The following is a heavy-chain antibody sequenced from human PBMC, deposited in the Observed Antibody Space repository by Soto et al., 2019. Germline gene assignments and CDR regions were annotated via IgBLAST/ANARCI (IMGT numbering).Heavy chain of an antibody. Sequence: GASVKVSCKASGYTFTDYALHWVRQAPGQRLEWMGWMNAGVGNTLYSQKFQGRITITRDTSASTAYMELNSLKSEDTAVYYCATGGNCSSTSCYPDAFDIWGQGTMVTVSS. CDR2: MNAGVGNT. V-gene: IGHV1-3*01. CDR1: GYTFTDYA. D-gene: IGHD2-2*01. CDR3: ATGGNCSSTSCYPDAFDI. J-gene: IGHJ3*02.